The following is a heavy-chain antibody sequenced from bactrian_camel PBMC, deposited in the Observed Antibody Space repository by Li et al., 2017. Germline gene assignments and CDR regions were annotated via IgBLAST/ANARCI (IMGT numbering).Heavy chain of an antibody. CDR3: AAECGRLWMFLNAYEYGW. Sequence: HVQLVESGGGSVQAGGSLRLSCLYNHRGNCMGWFRQAPGKEREGVERIYTGSGNTYYADSVKGRFTISKDDAKNTLYLQMNSLKPEDTALYFCAAECGRLWMFLNAYEYGWMGQGTQVTVS. J-gene: IGHJ4*01. D-gene: IGHD4*01. CDR2: IYTGSGNT. V-gene: IGHV3S54*01. CDR1: NHRGNC.